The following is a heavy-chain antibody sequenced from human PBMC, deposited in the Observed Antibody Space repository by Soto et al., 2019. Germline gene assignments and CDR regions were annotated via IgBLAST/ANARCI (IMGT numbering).Heavy chain of an antibody. Sequence: VQLLESGGGMVQPGGSLRLSCGASGFAFGTYAMNWVRQAPGKGLEWVSGISSRGGSTFYADSVQGRFIISRDNSKNTLYLQMDNLRVEDTAIYYCAKGGAEMLGYYYYLVMDVWGQRTTVSVSS. CDR1: GFAFGTYA. CDR2: ISSRGGST. D-gene: IGHD2-8*01. J-gene: IGHJ6*02. V-gene: IGHV3-23*01. CDR3: AKGGAEMLGYYYYLVMDV.